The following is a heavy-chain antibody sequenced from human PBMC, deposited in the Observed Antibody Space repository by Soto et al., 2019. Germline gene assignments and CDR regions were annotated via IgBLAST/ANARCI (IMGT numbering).Heavy chain of an antibody. D-gene: IGHD3-22*01. J-gene: IGHJ3*02. V-gene: IGHV3-48*02. CDR1: GFTFSSYS. Sequence: ESGGGLVQPGGSLRLSCAASGFTFSSYSMNWVRQAPGKGLEWVSYISSSSSTIYYADSVKGRFTISRDNAKNSLYLQMNSLRDEDTAVYYCARDLRVTMIVVGHDAFDIWGQGTMVTVSS. CDR3: ARDLRVTMIVVGHDAFDI. CDR2: ISSSSSTI.